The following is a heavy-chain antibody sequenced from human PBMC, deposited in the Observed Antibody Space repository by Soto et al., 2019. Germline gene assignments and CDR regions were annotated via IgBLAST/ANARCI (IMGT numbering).Heavy chain of an antibody. CDR2: INPYNGNT. V-gene: IGHV1-18*01. Sequence: QVQLVQSGAEVKKPGASVKVSCKASGYTFTSYGISWVRQAPGQGLEWMGWINPYNGNTNYAQKLQGRVTMTTDTSTNTAYMELRRVRSDDTAVYYCARDWFGVDYWGQGTLVTVSS. J-gene: IGHJ4*02. D-gene: IGHD3-16*01. CDR3: ARDWFGVDY. CDR1: GYTFTSYG.